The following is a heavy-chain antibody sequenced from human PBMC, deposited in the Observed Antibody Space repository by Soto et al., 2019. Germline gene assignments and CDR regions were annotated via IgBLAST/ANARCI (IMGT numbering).Heavy chain of an antibody. Sequence: ASVKVSCKASGYTFTSTWMHWVRQAPGQGLEWMGIINPYGGAATYAEKFQGRVTMTRDTSTATDYMELSSVTAADTAVYYCARGRGYSYGLDPWGQGTLVTVSS. CDR2: INPYGGAA. CDR1: GYTFTSTW. J-gene: IGHJ5*02. V-gene: IGHV1-46*01. CDR3: ARGRGYSYGLDP. D-gene: IGHD5-18*01.